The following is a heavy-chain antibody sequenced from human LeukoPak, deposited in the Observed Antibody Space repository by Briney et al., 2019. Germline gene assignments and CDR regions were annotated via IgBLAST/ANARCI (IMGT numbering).Heavy chain of an antibody. J-gene: IGHJ4*02. CDR3: ARDVSHGEQLDPFDY. Sequence: GASVKVSCKASGGTFSSYAISWVRQAPGQGLKWMGRMIPIFGTANYAQKFQGRVTITTDESTSTAYMGLSSLRSEDTAVYYCARDVSHGEQLDPFDYWGQGTLVTVSS. CDR2: MIPIFGTA. V-gene: IGHV1-69*05. CDR1: GGTFSSYA. D-gene: IGHD6-13*01.